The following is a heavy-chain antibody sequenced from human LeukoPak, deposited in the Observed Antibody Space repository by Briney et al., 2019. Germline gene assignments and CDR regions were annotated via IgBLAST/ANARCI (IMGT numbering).Heavy chain of an antibody. D-gene: IGHD5-18*01. CDR3: ARGLGYSYGYGIDY. V-gene: IGHV3-33*01. CDR2: IWFDGSNT. Sequence: GGSLRLSCAASGFIFSSYAMHWVRQAPGKGPEWVAIIWFDGSNTYYAESVEGRFTVSRDNSKNTLYLQMNSLRAEDTAVYSCARGLGYSYGYGIDYWGQGTLVIASS. J-gene: IGHJ4*02. CDR1: GFIFSSYA.